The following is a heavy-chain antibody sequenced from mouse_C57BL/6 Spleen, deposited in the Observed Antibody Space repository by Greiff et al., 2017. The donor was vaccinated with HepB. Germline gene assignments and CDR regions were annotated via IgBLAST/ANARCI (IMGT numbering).Heavy chain of an antibody. CDR3: TRSDYDGDY. V-gene: IGHV6-3*01. CDR2: IRLKSDNYAT. CDR1: GFTFSNYW. J-gene: IGHJ2*01. D-gene: IGHD2-4*01. Sequence: EVQWVESGGGLVQPGGSMKLSCVASGFTFSNYWMNWVRQSPEKGLEWVAQIRLKSDNYATHYAESVKGRFTISRDDSKSSVYLQMNNLRAEDTGIYYCTRSDYDGDYWGQGTTLTVSS.